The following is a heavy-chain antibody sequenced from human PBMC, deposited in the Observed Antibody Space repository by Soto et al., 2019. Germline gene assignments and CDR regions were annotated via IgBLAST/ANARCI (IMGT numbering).Heavy chain of an antibody. Sequence: QVQLVESGGGVVQPGRSLRLSCAASGFTFSSYGMHWVRQAPGKGLEWVAAIWYDGSNKYYADSVKGRFTISRDNSKNTLYLQMNSLRAEDTAVYYCARGWGMVYAILDYWGQGTLVTVSS. CDR2: IWYDGSNK. CDR3: ARGWGMVYAILDY. J-gene: IGHJ4*02. CDR1: GFTFSSYG. D-gene: IGHD2-8*01. V-gene: IGHV3-33*01.